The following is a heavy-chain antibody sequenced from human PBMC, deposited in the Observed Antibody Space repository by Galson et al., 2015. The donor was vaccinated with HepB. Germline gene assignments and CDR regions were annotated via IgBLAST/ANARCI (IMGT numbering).Heavy chain of an antibody. CDR3: AREGSHYYFDY. CDR1: GFTFSSYA. V-gene: IGHV3-30-3*01. CDR2: ISYDGSNK. Sequence: SLRLSCAASGFTFSSYAMHWVRQAPGKGLEWVAVISYDGSNKYYADSVKGRFTISRDNSKNTLYLQMNSLRAEDTAVYYCAREGSHYYFDYWGQGTLVTVSS. D-gene: IGHD3-10*01. J-gene: IGHJ4*02.